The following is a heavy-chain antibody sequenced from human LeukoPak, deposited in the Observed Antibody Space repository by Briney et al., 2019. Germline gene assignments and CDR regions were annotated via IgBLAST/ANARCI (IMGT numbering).Heavy chain of an antibody. Sequence: GGSLRLSCAASGFTFSSYWMSWVRQAPGQGPEWVALIRYDGSNKYYADSVKGRFTISRDNSKNTLYLQMNSLRVEDTAMYYCAKAGTQQWLLFVGVYWGQGALVTVSS. D-gene: IGHD6-19*01. CDR3: AKAGTQQWLLFVGVY. J-gene: IGHJ4*02. CDR2: IRYDGSNK. V-gene: IGHV3-30*02. CDR1: GFTFSSYW.